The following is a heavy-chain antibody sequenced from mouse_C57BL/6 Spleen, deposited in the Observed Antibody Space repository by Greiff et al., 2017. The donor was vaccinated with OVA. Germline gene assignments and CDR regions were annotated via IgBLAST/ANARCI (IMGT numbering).Heavy chain of an antibody. J-gene: IGHJ2*01. CDR3: ARSGTWDY. Sequence: QVQLKQPGAELVMPGASVKLSCKASGYTFTSYWMHWVKQRPGQGLEWIGEIDPSDSYTNYNQKFKGKSTLTVDKSSSTAYMQLSSLTSEDSAVYYCARSGTWDYWGQGTTLTVSS. CDR1: GYTFTSYW. V-gene: IGHV1-69*01. CDR2: IDPSDSYT. D-gene: IGHD4-1*01.